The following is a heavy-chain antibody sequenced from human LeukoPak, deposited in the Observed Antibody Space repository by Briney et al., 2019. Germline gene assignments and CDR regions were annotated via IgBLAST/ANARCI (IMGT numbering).Heavy chain of an antibody. Sequence: GRSLRLSCAASGFTFSSYGMHWVRQAPGKGLEWVAVISYDGSNKYYADSVKGRFTISRDNSENTVHLQMNSLRAEDTAVYYCARDRRTYDYGSSYYFDSWGQGTLVTVSS. CDR2: ISYDGSNK. J-gene: IGHJ4*02. D-gene: IGHD3-22*01. CDR1: GFTFSSYG. CDR3: ARDRRTYDYGSSYYFDS. V-gene: IGHV3-30*03.